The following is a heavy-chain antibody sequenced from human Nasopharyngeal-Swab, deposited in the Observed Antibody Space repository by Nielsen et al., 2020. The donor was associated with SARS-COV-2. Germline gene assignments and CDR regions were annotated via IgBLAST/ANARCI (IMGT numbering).Heavy chain of an antibody. CDR1: GGSISSFY. V-gene: IGHV4-59*01. CDR2: IYYSGST. D-gene: IGHD3-9*01. J-gene: IGHJ3*02. CDR3: ARAEAYYDILTGYYGDAFDI. Sequence: SETLSLTCTVSGGSISSFYWSWIRQRPGKGLEWIGYIYYSGSTNYNPSLKSRVTISVDTSKNHLSLKLSSVTAADTAVYYCARAEAYYDILTGYYGDAFDIWGQGTMVTVSS.